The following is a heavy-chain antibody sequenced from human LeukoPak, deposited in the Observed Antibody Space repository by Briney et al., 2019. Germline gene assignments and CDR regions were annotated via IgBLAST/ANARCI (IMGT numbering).Heavy chain of an antibody. Sequence: ASVKVSCKASGYTFTGYYMHWVRQAPGQGREWMGWINPNSGGTNYAQKFQGRVTMTRGTSISTAYMELSRLRSDDTAVYYCARDFAGTTVAFDYCGQGTLVTVSS. J-gene: IGHJ4*02. V-gene: IGHV1-2*02. CDR3: ARDFAGTTVAFDY. D-gene: IGHD1-1*01. CDR1: GYTFTGYY. CDR2: INPNSGGT.